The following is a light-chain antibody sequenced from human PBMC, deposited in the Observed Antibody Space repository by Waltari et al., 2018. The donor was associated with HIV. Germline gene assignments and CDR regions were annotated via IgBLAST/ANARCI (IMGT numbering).Light chain of an antibody. V-gene: IGKV3-15*01. CDR2: YVH. CDR1: QSIDRD. Sequence: IVLPQSPATLSVSPGDTATLSCRGSQSIDRDLAGYHQRPGQAPRLILFYVHTRLTGVAARFRGCGCGTEITLSISSLKSEDAGVYYCQHYQKKPPMYTFGQGTRLEIK. J-gene: IGKJ2*01. CDR3: QHYQKKPPMYT.